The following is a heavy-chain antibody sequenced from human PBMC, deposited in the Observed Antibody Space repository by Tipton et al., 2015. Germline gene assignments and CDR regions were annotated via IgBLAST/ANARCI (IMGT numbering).Heavy chain of an antibody. CDR1: GGSISSDHW. V-gene: IGHV4-4*02. CDR2: IWPSGST. J-gene: IGHJ5*02. Sequence: TLSLTCAVSGGSISSDHWWNWVRQIPGRGLEWIGEIWPSGSTNYNPSLKSRVTMSIDTSKNQFSLKLTSVTAADTAVYYCARGGNNWFDPWGQGTLVTVSS. CDR3: ARGGNNWFDP. D-gene: IGHD2-15*01.